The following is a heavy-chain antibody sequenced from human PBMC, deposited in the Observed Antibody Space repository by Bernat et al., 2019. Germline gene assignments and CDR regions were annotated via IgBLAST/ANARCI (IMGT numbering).Heavy chain of an antibody. D-gene: IGHD2-21*02. CDR3: ARANCGGDCYFRTYPDY. CDR1: GFTFSSYA. CDR2: ISGSGGST. J-gene: IGHJ4*02. V-gene: IGHV3-23*01. Sequence: EVQLLESGGGLVQPGGSLRLSCAASGFTFSSYAMSWVRQAPGKGLEWVSAISGSGGSTYYADSVKGRFTISRDNAKNSLYLQMNSLRAEDTAVYYCARANCGGDCYFRTYPDYWGQGTLVTVSS.